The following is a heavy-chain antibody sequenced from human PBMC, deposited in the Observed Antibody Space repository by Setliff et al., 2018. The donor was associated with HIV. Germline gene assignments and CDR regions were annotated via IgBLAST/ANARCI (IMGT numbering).Heavy chain of an antibody. V-gene: IGHV3-23*01. J-gene: IGHJ3*01. CDR3: ATFLRSGELSLFPDGFNL. D-gene: IGHD3-16*02. CDR2: ISGSGGST. CDR1: GFIFNNYA. Sequence: PGGSLRLSCAASGFIFNNYAMSWVRQAPGKGLEWVSSISGSGGSTHYADSVKGRFTISRDNFKDTLYLQTDSLRAEDTAVYYCATFLRSGELSLFPDGFNLWGQGTLVTVSS.